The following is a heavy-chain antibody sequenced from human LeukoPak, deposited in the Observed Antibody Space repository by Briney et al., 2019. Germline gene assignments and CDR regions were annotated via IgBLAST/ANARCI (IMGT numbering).Heavy chain of an antibody. Sequence: SETLSLTCTVSGGSISSSSYYWGWIRQPPGKGLEWIGSIYYSGSTYYNPSLKSRVTISVDTSKNQFSLKLSSVTAADTAVYYCARPPTEDPTTPILYWGQGTLVTVSS. CDR3: ARPPTEDPTTPILY. D-gene: IGHD1-14*01. V-gene: IGHV4-39*01. CDR2: IYYSGST. CDR1: GGSISSSSYY. J-gene: IGHJ4*02.